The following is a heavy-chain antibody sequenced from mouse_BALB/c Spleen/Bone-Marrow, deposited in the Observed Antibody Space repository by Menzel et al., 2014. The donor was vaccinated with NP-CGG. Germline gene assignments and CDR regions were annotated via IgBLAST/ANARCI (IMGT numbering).Heavy chain of an antibody. Sequence: DVKLVESGGGLVKPGGSLKLSCEASGFTFSSYAMSWVSQTPEKRLEWVATISSGGSYTYYPDSVKGRFTISRDNAKNTLYLQMSSLRSEDTAMYYCARHITTVVADYWGQGTTLTVSS. CDR2: ISSGGSYT. CDR3: ARHITTVVADY. CDR1: GFTFSSYA. J-gene: IGHJ2*01. V-gene: IGHV5-9-3*01. D-gene: IGHD1-1*01.